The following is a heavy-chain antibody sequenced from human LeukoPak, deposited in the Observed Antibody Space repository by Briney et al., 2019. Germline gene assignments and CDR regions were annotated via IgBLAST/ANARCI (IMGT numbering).Heavy chain of an antibody. CDR3: AKGRGSSGGLNHFDY. J-gene: IGHJ4*02. Sequence: GGSLRLSCAASGFTFSDYAMTWVRQAPGRGLEWVSIISGIGTTTNYVDSAKGRFTVFRDNSKNTVYLQMNRLRAEDTAVYFCAKGRGSSGGLNHFDYWGPGSLVTVSS. CDR2: ISGIGTTT. D-gene: IGHD2-21*01. V-gene: IGHV3-23*01. CDR1: GFTFSDYA.